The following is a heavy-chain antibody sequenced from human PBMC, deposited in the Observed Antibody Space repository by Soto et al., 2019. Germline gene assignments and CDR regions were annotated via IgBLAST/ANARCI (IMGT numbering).Heavy chain of an antibody. CDR2: MNPNSGNT. CDR1: GYTFTSYD. V-gene: IGHV1-8*01. J-gene: IGHJ4*02. Sequence: ASVKVSCKASGYTFTSYDINWVRQATGQGLEWMGWMNPNSGNTGYAQKFQGRATITRNTSASTAYMELSGLTSEDTAVYSCARGSKAVAGGLGDFDFWGQGSLVTVSS. D-gene: IGHD6-19*01. CDR3: ARGSKAVAGGLGDFDF.